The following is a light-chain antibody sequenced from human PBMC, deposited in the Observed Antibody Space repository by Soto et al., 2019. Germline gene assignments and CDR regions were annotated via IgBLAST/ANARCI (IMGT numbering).Light chain of an antibody. CDR2: AAS. CDR1: QDISDY. V-gene: IGKV1-9*01. Sequence: DIQLTQSPSFLSASVGDRVTITCRASQDISDYLAWYQQRPGKAPKLLIYAASTLQSGVQSRFSGSGSGTEFTLTISSLQPEDFATYSCKQLNSYPLTFGGGTKVDIK. CDR3: KQLNSYPLT. J-gene: IGKJ4*01.